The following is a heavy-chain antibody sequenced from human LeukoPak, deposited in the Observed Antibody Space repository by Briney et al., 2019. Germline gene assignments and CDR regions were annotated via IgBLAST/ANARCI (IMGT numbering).Heavy chain of an antibody. CDR3: AREIAVAGTGFDP. V-gene: IGHV4-59*01. CDR1: GGSISSYY. CDR2: IYYSGST. Sequence: PSETLSLTCTVSGGSISSYYWSWIRQPPGEGLEWNGYIYYSGSTNYNPSLKSRVTISVDTSKNQFSLKLSSVTAADTAVYYCAREIAVAGTGFDPWGQGTLVTVSS. J-gene: IGHJ5*02. D-gene: IGHD6-19*01.